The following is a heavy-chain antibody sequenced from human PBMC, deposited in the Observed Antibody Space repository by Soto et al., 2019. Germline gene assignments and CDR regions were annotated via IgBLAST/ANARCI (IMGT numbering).Heavy chain of an antibody. Sequence: QVQLVESGGGVVQPGRSLRLSCAASGFTFSSYGMHWVRQAPGKGLEWVAVIWYDGSNKYYADSVKGRFTISRDNSKNTLYLQMNSLRAEDTAVYYCARDLRDCIRTSCYSPHYYYYYGMDVWGQGTTVTVSS. CDR2: IWYDGSNK. CDR3: ARDLRDCIRTSCYSPHYYYYYGMDV. J-gene: IGHJ6*02. CDR1: GFTFSSYG. V-gene: IGHV3-33*01. D-gene: IGHD2-2*01.